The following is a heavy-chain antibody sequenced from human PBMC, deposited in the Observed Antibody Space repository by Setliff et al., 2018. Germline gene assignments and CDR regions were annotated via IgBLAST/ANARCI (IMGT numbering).Heavy chain of an antibody. CDR1: GGSISSPSW. D-gene: IGHD1-26*01. CDR2: IYHSGTT. Sequence: SETLSLTCAVSGGSISSPSWWNWVRQPPGKGLEWIGEIYHSGTTNYNPSLKSRVTMSVDKSRNQFSLRLTSVTAADTAIYYCTRAYSGSHNYWGQGTLVTVSS. V-gene: IGHV4-4*02. J-gene: IGHJ4*02. CDR3: TRAYSGSHNY.